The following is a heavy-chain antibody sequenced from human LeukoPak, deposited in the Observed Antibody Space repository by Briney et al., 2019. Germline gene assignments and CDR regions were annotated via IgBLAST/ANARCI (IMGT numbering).Heavy chain of an antibody. D-gene: IGHD3/OR15-3a*01. CDR2: INGGNGDT. J-gene: IGHJ4*02. Sequence: ASVKVSCKASGYTFTNHEMRWVRQAPGQSLEWMGGINGGNGDTKYSQEFQGRVTISRDTSANTAYMELSNLRSEDMGVYYCTLYNFWGQGTLVTVSS. CDR3: TLYNF. CDR1: GYTFTNHE. V-gene: IGHV1-3*03.